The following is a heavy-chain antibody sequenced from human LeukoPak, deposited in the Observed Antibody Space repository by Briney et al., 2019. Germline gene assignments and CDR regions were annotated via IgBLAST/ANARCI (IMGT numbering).Heavy chain of an antibody. CDR1: GGSISSYY. CDR2: IYYSGST. J-gene: IGHJ4*02. CDR3: ARLRNYGSGSTAFDY. D-gene: IGHD3-10*01. V-gene: IGHV4-59*05. Sequence: SETLSLTCTVSGGSISSYYWSWIRQPPGKGLEWIGSIYYSGSTYYNPSLKSRVTISVDTSKNQFSLKLSSVTAADTAVYYCARLRNYGSGSTAFDYWGQGTLVTVSS.